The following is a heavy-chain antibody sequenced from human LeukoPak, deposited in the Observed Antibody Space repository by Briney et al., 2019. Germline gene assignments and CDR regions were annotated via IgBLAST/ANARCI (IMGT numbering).Heavy chain of an antibody. CDR2: INHSGST. CDR1: GGSFSGYY. V-gene: IGHV4-34*01. J-gene: IGHJ5*02. CDR3: ARLYLGGYSRSTNYNWFDP. D-gene: IGHD6-13*01. Sequence: SETLSLTCAVYGGSFSGYYWSWMRQPPGKGREGSGEINHSGSTNYNPSIKSRVTISVDTSKNQFSLNLPSVTAADTAQYYCARLYLGGYSRSTNYNWFDPWGQGTLVTVSS.